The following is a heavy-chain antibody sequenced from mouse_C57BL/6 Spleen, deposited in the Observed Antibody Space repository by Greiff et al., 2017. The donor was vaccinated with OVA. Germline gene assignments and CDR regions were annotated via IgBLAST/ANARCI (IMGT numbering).Heavy chain of an antibody. V-gene: IGHV1-26*01. Sequence: VQLQQSGPELVKPGASVKISCKASGYTFTDYYMNWVKQSHGKSLEWIGDINPNNGGTSYNQKFKGKATLTVDKSSSTAYMELRSLTSEDSAVYYCARGGGTTVVDYWGQGTTLTVSS. J-gene: IGHJ2*01. CDR1: GYTFTDYY. D-gene: IGHD1-1*01. CDR3: ARGGGTTVVDY. CDR2: INPNNGGT.